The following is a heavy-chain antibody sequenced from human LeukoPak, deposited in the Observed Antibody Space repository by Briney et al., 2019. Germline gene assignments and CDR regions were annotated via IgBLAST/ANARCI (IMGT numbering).Heavy chain of an antibody. Sequence: PGGSLRLSCAASGFPFNIFTINWVRQAPGKGLEWISSITSSSSTIYYADSVKGRFTISRDNAKNLLYLQMHRLRAEDTAVYFCARAYGSSGFVFYYYMDVWGRGTAVSVSS. J-gene: IGHJ6*03. V-gene: IGHV3-48*01. CDR2: ITSSSSTI. CDR3: ARAYGSSGFVFYYYMDV. D-gene: IGHD6-13*01. CDR1: GFPFNIFT.